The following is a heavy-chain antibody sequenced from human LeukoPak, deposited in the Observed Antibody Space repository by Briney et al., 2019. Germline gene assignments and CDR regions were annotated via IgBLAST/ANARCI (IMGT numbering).Heavy chain of an antibody. V-gene: IGHV4-34*01. Sequence: PSETLSLTCAVYGGSLSGYYWGWIPQPPGKGLEWIGEINHSGSTNYNPSLKSRVTISVDTSKNQFSLKLSSVTAADTAVYYCARGLSAIVYWGQGTLVTVSS. CDR2: INHSGST. D-gene: IGHD2-15*01. CDR3: ARGLSAIVY. CDR1: GGSLSGYY. J-gene: IGHJ4*02.